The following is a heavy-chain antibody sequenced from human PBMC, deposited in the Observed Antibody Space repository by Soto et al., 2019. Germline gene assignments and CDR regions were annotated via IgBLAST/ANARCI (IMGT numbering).Heavy chain of an antibody. Sequence: GASVKVSCKASGGTFSSYTISWVRQAPGQGLEWMGRIIPILGIANYAQKFQGRVTITADKSTSTAYMELSSLRSEDTAVYYCAREARGYDARVDYWGQGTLVTVSS. V-gene: IGHV1-69*04. D-gene: IGHD5-12*01. J-gene: IGHJ4*02. CDR1: GGTFSSYT. CDR2: IIPILGIA. CDR3: AREARGYDARVDY.